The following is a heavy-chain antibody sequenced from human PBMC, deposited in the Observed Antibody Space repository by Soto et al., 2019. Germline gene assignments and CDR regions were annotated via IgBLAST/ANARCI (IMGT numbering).Heavy chain of an antibody. CDR3: ASEPYSQQILDY. CDR1: GYTFSRYY. V-gene: IGHV1-46*03. Sequence: ASVNGYCKTSGYTFSRYYRRWGRHAPGQGLVWMGIITPSGGSTSYAQKFQGRVTMPRDTSTSTVYMELSSLRSEDTAVYYCASEPYSQQILDYWGQGTLVTVSS. CDR2: ITPSGGST. D-gene: IGHD6-13*01. J-gene: IGHJ4*02.